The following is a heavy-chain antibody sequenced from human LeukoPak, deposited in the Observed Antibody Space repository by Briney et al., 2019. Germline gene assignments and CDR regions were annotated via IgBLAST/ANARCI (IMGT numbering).Heavy chain of an antibody. Sequence: GGSLRLSCAASGFTFSSYSMNWVRQAPGKGLEWVSSISSSSSYIYYADSVKGRFTISGDNAKNSLYLQMNSLRAEDTAVYYCARSIAAAGTDYWGQGTLVTVSS. CDR1: GFTFSSYS. CDR3: ARSIAAAGTDY. CDR2: ISSSSSYI. V-gene: IGHV3-21*01. D-gene: IGHD6-13*01. J-gene: IGHJ4*02.